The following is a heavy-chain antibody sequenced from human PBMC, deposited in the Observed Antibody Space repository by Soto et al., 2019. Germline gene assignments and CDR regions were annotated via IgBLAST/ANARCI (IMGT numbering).Heavy chain of an antibody. Sequence: GGSLRLSCAASGFTFSSYAMHWVRQAPGKGLEWVAVISYDGSNKYYADSVKGRFTISRDNSKNTLYLQMNSLRAEDTAVYYCARRVGIPDYYYYGMDVWGQGTTVTVSS. CDR3: ARRVGIPDYYYYGMDV. CDR1: GFTFSSYA. V-gene: IGHV3-30-3*01. J-gene: IGHJ6*02. CDR2: ISYDGSNK. D-gene: IGHD1-26*01.